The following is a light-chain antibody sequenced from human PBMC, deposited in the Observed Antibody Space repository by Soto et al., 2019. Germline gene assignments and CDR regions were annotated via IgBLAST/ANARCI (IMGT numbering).Light chain of an antibody. J-gene: IGKJ4*01. CDR2: GAS. CDR1: QSVSSN. V-gene: IGKV3-15*01. CDR3: QQYNNWPRT. Sequence: EIVMMQSPATLSVSPGERATLSCRASQSVSSNLAWYQQKPGQAPRLLIYGASTRATGIPARFSGSGSGTEFTLTISSLQSEDFAVYYCQQYNNWPRTFGGGTKVEIK.